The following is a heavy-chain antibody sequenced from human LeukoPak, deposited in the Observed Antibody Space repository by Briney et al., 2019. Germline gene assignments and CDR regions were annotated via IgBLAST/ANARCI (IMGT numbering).Heavy chain of an antibody. J-gene: IGHJ6*03. Sequence: SETLSLTCTVSGYSISSGYYWGWIRQPPGKGLEWIGSIYHSGSTYYNPSLKSRVTISVDTSKNQFSLKLSSVTAADTAVYYCARDNSSSYIDYYYMDVWGKGTTVTVSS. CDR3: ARDNSSSYIDYYYMDV. D-gene: IGHD6-6*01. CDR2: IYHSGST. CDR1: GYSISSGYY. V-gene: IGHV4-38-2*02.